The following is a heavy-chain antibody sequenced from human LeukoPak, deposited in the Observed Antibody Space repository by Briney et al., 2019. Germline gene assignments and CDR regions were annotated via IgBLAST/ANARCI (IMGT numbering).Heavy chain of an antibody. J-gene: IGHJ5*02. CDR2: INAGIGNT. Sequence: ASVKVSCKASGYTFTSYAMHWVRQAPGQRLEWMGWINAGIGNTKYSQKFQGRVTITRDTSASTAYMELSSLRSEDTAVYYCARLARTTYYYDSSGPWNWFDPWGQGTLVTVSS. V-gene: IGHV1-3*01. CDR3: ARLARTTYYYDSSGPWNWFDP. D-gene: IGHD3-22*01. CDR1: GYTFTSYA.